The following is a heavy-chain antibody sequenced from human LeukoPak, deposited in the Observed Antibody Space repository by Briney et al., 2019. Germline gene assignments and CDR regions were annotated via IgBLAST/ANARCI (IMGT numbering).Heavy chain of an antibody. CDR2: IIPIFGTA. CDR3: ARFDSSGYYEPGAFDI. V-gene: IGHV1-69*05. CDR1: GGTFSSYA. D-gene: IGHD3-22*01. Sequence: SVQVSCKASGGTFSSYAISWVRQAPGQGLEWMGGIIPIFGTANYAQKFQGRVTITTDESKSTAYMELSSMRSEDTAVYYCARFDSSGYYEPGAFDIWGQGTMVTVSS. J-gene: IGHJ3*02.